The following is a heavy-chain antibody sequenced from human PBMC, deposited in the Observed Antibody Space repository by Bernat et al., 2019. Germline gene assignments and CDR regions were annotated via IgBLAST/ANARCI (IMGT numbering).Heavy chain of an antibody. CDR2: IGTAGDT. D-gene: IGHD3-22*01. J-gene: IGHJ5*02. CDR3: ARGRTSYYYDSSGYYL. V-gene: IGHV3-13*01. CDR1: GFTFSSYD. Sequence: EVQLVESGGGLVQPGGSLRLSCAASGFTFSSYDMHWVRQATGKGLEWVSAIGTAGDTYYPGSVKGRFTISRENAKNSLYLQMNSLRAEDTAVYYCARGRTSYYYDSSGYYLWGQGTLVTVSS.